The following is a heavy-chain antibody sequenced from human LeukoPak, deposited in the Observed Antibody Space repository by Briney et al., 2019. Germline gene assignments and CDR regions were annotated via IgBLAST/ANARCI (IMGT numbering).Heavy chain of an antibody. CDR2: INGRGDNT. Sequence: PGGSLRLSCAASGFTFSSYAMNWVRQAPGKGLEWVSAINGRGDNTYYADSVKGRFTISRDNSKSTLFLQMNSLRAEDTAIYYCATYFRGDFDYWGQGTLVTVSS. CDR1: GFTFSSYA. V-gene: IGHV3-23*01. J-gene: IGHJ4*02. CDR3: ATYFRGDFDY. D-gene: IGHD2-21*01.